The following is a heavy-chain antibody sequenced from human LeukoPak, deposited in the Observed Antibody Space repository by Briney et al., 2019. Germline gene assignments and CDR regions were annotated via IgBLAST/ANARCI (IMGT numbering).Heavy chain of an antibody. J-gene: IGHJ3*02. Sequence: GRSLRLSCAASGFTFSSYAMHWVRQAPGKGLEWVAVISYDGSNKYYADSVKGRFTISRDNSKNTLYLQMNSLRAEDTAVYYCAKSLSMVRGTNAFDIWGQGTMVTVSS. CDR1: GFTFSSYA. CDR3: AKSLSMVRGTNAFDI. D-gene: IGHD3-10*01. CDR2: ISYDGSNK. V-gene: IGHV3-30-3*02.